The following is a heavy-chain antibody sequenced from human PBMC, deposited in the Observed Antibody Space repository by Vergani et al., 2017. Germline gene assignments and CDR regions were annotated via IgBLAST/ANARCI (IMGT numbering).Heavy chain of an antibody. CDR3: ARDWRLLYNRFDS. D-gene: IGHD1-14*01. CDR1: GFTFIQYG. Sequence: QVQLVESGGGVVQPGGSLRLSCAASGFTFIQYGMHWVRQAPGTGLEWVAVTWYDGIKKQYADSVTGGFTISRDNSKRTMYLQMNSLRDEDTGVYYCARDWRLLYNRFDSWGQGTLVTVSS. V-gene: IGHV3-33*01. J-gene: IGHJ5*01. CDR2: TWYDGIKK.